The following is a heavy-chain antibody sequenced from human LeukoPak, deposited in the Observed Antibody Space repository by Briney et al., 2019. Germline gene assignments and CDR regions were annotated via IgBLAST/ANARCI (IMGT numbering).Heavy chain of an antibody. CDR2: MNPNSGNT. CDR1: GYTFTGYY. Sequence: ASVKVSCKASGYTFTGYYMHWVRQAPGQGLEWMGWMNPNSGNTGYAQKFQGRVTMTRNTSISTAYMELSSLGYEDTAVYYCATDYTDYSLDYWGQGTLVTVSS. D-gene: IGHD4-11*01. V-gene: IGHV1-8*02. J-gene: IGHJ4*02. CDR3: ATDYTDYSLDY.